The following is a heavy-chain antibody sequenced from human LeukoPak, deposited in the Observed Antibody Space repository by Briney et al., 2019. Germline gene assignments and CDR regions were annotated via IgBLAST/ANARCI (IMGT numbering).Heavy chain of an antibody. D-gene: IGHD1-26*01. CDR2: INPNSGGT. V-gene: IGHV1-2*02. J-gene: IGHJ4*02. CDR1: GYTFTGYY. CDR3: ARDIRKSRSYYFYY. Sequence: ASVKVSCKASGYTFTGYYMHWVRQAPGQGLEWMGWINPNSGGTNYAQKFQGRVTMTRDTSISTAYMELSRLRSDNTAVYYCARDIRKSRSYYFYYWGQGTLVTVSS.